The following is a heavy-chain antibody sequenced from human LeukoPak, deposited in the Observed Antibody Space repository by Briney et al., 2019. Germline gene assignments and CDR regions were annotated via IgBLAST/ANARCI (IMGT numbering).Heavy chain of an antibody. V-gene: IGHV1-8*03. CDR1: GYTFTNSD. Sequence: ASVKVSCTASGYTFTNSDINWVRQAPGQGLEWMGWMNPNSGKTGYARKFQGRVTFTRNSSISTAYMDLSSLGSEDTAVYYCARGVRFSDFYYYMDVWGQGTTVTVSS. CDR3: ARGVRFSDFYYYMDV. J-gene: IGHJ6*03. D-gene: IGHD3-3*01. CDR2: MNPNSGKT.